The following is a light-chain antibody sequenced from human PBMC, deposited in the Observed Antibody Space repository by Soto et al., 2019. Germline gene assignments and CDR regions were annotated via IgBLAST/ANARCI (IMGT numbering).Light chain of an antibody. V-gene: IGLV2-11*01. Sequence: QSALTQPPSVSGSPGESVTISCTGTSSDVGGFNYVSWYQQYPGKAPSLLIYDVAKRPSRVPDRFSGSKSGNTASLTIAGLQAEDEADYYCCSYAGANSYVFGTGTKVTVL. J-gene: IGLJ1*01. CDR1: SSDVGGFNY. CDR3: CSYAGANSYV. CDR2: DVA.